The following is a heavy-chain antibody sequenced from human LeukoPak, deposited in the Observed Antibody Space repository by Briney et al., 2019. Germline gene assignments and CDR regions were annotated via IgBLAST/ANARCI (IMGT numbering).Heavy chain of an antibody. CDR2: INHSGST. CDR1: GGSFSGYY. CDR3: ARGVRGYSYDRISRKGPYFDY. V-gene: IGHV4-34*01. J-gene: IGHJ4*02. Sequence: SETLSLTCAVYGGSFSGYYWSWIRQPPGKGRKWIREINHSGSTNYNPSLKSRVTISVDTSKNQFSLPLSSVTAADTAVYYCARGVRGYSYDRISRKGPYFDYWGQGTLVTVSS. D-gene: IGHD5-18*01.